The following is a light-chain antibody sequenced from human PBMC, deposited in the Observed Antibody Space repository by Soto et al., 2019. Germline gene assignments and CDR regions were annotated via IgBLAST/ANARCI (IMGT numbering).Light chain of an antibody. J-gene: IGLJ2*01. V-gene: IGLV2-8*01. CDR1: SSDVGAYNY. Sequence: QSALTQPPSASGSLGQSVTISCTGTSSDVGAYNYVSWYQQHPDRAPKVIIYEVSQRPSGVPDRSSGSKSGNTASLTVSGLQAEDEADYYCSSNTGNNNFVVFGGGTKVTVL. CDR3: SSNTGNNNFVV. CDR2: EVS.